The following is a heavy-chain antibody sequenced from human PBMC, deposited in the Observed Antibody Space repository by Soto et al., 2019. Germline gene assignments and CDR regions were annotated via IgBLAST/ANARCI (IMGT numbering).Heavy chain of an antibody. CDR3: AKTGGSSWYNPIDYYYMDV. V-gene: IGHV3-30*18. CDR1: GFTFSSYG. J-gene: IGHJ6*03. D-gene: IGHD6-13*01. CDR2: ISYDGSNK. Sequence: GGSLRLSCAASGFTFSSYGMHWVRQAPGKGLEWVAVISYDGSNKYYADSVKGRFTISRDNSKNTLYLQMNSLRAEDTAVYYCAKTGGSSWYNPIDYYYMDVWGKGTTVTVSS.